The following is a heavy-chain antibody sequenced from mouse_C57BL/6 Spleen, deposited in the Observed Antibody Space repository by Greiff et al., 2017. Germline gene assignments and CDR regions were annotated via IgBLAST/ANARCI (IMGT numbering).Heavy chain of an antibody. D-gene: IGHD2-2*01. Sequence: QVQLQQPGAELVRPGSSVKLSCKASGYTFTSYWMHWVKQRPIQGLEWIGNIDPSDSETHYNQKFKDKATLTVDKSSSTAYMQLSSLTSEDSAVYYWSRSGGYDYYFDYWGQGTTLTVSS. CDR2: IDPSDSET. V-gene: IGHV1-52*01. CDR1: GYTFTSYW. CDR3: SRSGGYDYYFDY. J-gene: IGHJ2*01.